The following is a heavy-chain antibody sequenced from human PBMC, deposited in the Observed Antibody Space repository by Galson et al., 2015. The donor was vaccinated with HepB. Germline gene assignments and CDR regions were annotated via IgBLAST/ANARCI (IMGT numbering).Heavy chain of an antibody. CDR3: AKDLGRTDGAFDI. D-gene: IGHD5-24*01. CDR2: ISGSGGST. V-gene: IGHV3-23*01. J-gene: IGHJ3*02. Sequence: SLRLSCAASGFTFSSYAMSWVRQAPGKGLEWVSAISGSGGSTYYADSVKGRFTISRDNSKNTLYLQMNSLRAEDTAVYYCAKDLGRTDGAFDIWGQGTMVTVSS. CDR1: GFTFSSYA.